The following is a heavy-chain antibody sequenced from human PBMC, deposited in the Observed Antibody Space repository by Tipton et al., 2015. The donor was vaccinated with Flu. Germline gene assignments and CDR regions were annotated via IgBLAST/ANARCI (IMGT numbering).Heavy chain of an antibody. D-gene: IGHD3-22*01. J-gene: IGHJ4*02. CDR2: ISAYNGNT. Sequence: QLVQSGAEVRKPGASVKASCKASGYTFTSYGISWVRQAPGQGLEWMGWISAYNGNTNYAQKLQGRVTMTTDTSTSTAYMELRSLRSDDTAVYYCARMDPHDSSGYQDYWGQGTLVTVSS. V-gene: IGHV1-18*01. CDR1: GYTFTSYG. CDR3: ARMDPHDSSGYQDY.